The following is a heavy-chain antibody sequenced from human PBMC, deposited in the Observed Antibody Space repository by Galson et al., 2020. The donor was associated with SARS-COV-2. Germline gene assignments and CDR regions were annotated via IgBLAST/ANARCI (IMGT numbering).Heavy chain of an antibody. CDR2: ISGSGGST. CDR3: AKDWRITIFGVAIWPEYYFDY. V-gene: IGHV3-23*01. Sequence: TGGYLRLSCAASGFTFSSYAMSWVRQAPGKGLEWVSAISGSGGSTYYADSVKGRFTISRDNSKNTLYLQMNSLRAEDTAVYYCAKDWRITIFGVAIWPEYYFDYWGQGTLVTVSS. D-gene: IGHD3-3*01. J-gene: IGHJ4*02. CDR1: GFTFSSYA.